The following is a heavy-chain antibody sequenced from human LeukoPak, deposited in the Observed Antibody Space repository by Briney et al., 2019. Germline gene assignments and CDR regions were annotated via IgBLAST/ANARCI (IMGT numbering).Heavy chain of an antibody. V-gene: IGHV3-64*01. J-gene: IGHJ4*02. Sequence: GGALRLSCAASGFTFSSYAMHWVRQAPGKGLEYVSAISSNGGSTYYANSVKGRFTISRDNSKNTLYLQMGSLRAEDMAVYYCARVARGYSYGYTVSYFDYWGQGTLVTVSS. D-gene: IGHD5-18*01. CDR1: GFTFSSYA. CDR3: ARVARGYSYGYTVSYFDY. CDR2: ISSNGGST.